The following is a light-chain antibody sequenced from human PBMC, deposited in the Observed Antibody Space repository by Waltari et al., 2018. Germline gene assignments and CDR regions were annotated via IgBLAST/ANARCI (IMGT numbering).Light chain of an antibody. CDR3: QQYNSYSYT. Sequence: DIQMTQSPSTLSASVGDRVTITCRASQSISSWLAWYQQKPGKAPKLLINKASSLESGVPSRFSGSGSGTEFTITISSLQPDDFATYYCQQYNSYSYTFGQGTKLEIK. CDR2: KAS. V-gene: IGKV1-5*03. J-gene: IGKJ2*01. CDR1: QSISSW.